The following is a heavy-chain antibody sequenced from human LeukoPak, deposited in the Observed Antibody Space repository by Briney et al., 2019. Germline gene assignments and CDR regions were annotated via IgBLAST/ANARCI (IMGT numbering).Heavy chain of an antibody. CDR3: ARGADCSSTSCYIDFDY. V-gene: IGHV3-21*01. J-gene: IGHJ4*02. CDR2: ISSSSSYI. D-gene: IGHD2-2*02. Sequence: PGGSLRLSCAASGFTVSSTYMSWVRQAPGKGLEWVSSISSSSSYIYYADSVKGRFTISRDNAKNSLYLQMNSLRAEDTAVYYCARGADCSSTSCYIDFDYWGQGTLVTVSS. CDR1: GFTVSSTY.